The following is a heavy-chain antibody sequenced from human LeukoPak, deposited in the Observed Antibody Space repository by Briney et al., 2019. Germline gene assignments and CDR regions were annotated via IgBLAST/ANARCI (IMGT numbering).Heavy chain of an antibody. D-gene: IGHD6-19*01. CDR3: ARDRLGYLAVAGPSYMDV. CDR1: GYTFTSYY. V-gene: IGHV1-46*01. CDR2: INPSGGST. J-gene: IGHJ6*02. Sequence: ASVKVSCKASGYTFTSYYMHWVRQAPGQGLEWMGIINPSGGSTSYAQKFQGRVTMTRDTSTSTVYMELSSLRSEDTAVYYCARDRLGYLAVAGPSYMDVWGQGTTVTVSS.